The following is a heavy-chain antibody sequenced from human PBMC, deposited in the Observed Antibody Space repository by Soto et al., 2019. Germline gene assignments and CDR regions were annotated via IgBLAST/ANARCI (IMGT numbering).Heavy chain of an antibody. V-gene: IGHV4-59*01. J-gene: IGHJ6*02. CDR3: ARDLWGYCGTDCYPLDV. CDR1: GGTISRYY. CDR2: MYNTGST. Sequence: QVQLQESGPGLVKPSETLSLTCTVSGGTISRYYWSWIRQPPGKGQEWIGYMYNTGSTVYNPSFKSRVTISVDTFKNQFSLKLNSVTAADTAVYYCARDLWGYCGTDCYPLDVWGQGTTVTVSS. D-gene: IGHD2-21*02.